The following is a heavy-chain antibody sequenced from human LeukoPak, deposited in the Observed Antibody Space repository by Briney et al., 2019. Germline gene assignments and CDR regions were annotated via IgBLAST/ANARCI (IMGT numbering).Heavy chain of an antibody. CDR2: ISGSGGST. CDR1: GFTFSSYA. D-gene: IGHD3-16*02. CDR3: AKGGDYVWGSYPTPFDY. Sequence: GTSLRLSCAASGFTFSSYAMSWVRQAPGKGLEWVSAISGSGGSTYYADSVKGRFTISRDNSKNTLYLQMNSLRAEDTAVYYCAKGGDYVWGSYPTPFDYWGQGTLVTVSS. V-gene: IGHV3-23*01. J-gene: IGHJ4*02.